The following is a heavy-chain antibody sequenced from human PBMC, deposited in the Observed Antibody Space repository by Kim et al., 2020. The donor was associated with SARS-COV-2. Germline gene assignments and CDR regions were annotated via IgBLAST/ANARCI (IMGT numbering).Heavy chain of an antibody. J-gene: IGHJ4*02. CDR3: ARGDTSGYYYYDY. Sequence: AESVKRRFTITRDTSNTKLYLQMNRLRAEDAAVYYCARGDTSGYYYYDYWGQGTLVTVSS. D-gene: IGHD3-22*01. V-gene: IGHV3-33*01.